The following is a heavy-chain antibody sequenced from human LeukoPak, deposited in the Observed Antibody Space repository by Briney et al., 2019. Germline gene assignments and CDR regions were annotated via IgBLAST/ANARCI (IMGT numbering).Heavy chain of an antibody. J-gene: IGHJ4*02. V-gene: IGHV4-38-2*01. Sequence: PSETLSLTCAVSGYSINSGYYWGWIRQPPGKGLEWIGSIYHSGSTYYNPSLKSRVTISVDTSKNQFSLKLSSVTAADTAVYYCARQGDIVVVPAAMVYFDYWGQGTLVTVSS. CDR1: GYSINSGYY. D-gene: IGHD2-2*01. CDR3: ARQGDIVVVPAAMVYFDY. CDR2: IYHSGST.